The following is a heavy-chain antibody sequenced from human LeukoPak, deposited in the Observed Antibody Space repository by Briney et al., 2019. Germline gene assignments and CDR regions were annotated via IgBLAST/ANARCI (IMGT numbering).Heavy chain of an antibody. Sequence: ASVKVSCKASGYTFTSYGISWVRQAPGQGLEWMGWISAYNGNTNYAQKLQGRVTMTTDTSTSTAYMELRSLRSDDTAVYYCARGRVRRYYYGSGSYLDYWGQGTLVTVSS. CDR2: ISAYNGNT. D-gene: IGHD3-10*01. J-gene: IGHJ4*02. CDR3: ARGRVRRYYYGSGSYLDY. CDR1: GYTFTSYG. V-gene: IGHV1-18*01.